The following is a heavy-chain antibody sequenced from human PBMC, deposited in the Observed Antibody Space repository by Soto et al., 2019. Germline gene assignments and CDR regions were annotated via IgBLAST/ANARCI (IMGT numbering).Heavy chain of an antibody. V-gene: IGHV3-7*01. CDR1: GFTFSDYW. CDR2: IKEDGNEK. D-gene: IGHD6-19*01. J-gene: IGHJ3*02. Sequence: GGSLRLSCAVSGFTFSDYWMSWVRQAPGKGLEWVANIKEDGNEKYYVDSVKGRFTISRDNANNSLYLQMNSLRAEDTGVYYCASVLGSSGWYSPGNAFDIWGKGTRVTVSS. CDR3: ASVLGSSGWYSPGNAFDI.